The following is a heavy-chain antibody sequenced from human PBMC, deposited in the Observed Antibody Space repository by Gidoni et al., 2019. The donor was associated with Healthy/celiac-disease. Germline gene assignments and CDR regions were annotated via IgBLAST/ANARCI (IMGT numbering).Heavy chain of an antibody. CDR2: IYYSGST. D-gene: IGHD2-15*01. CDR1: GGSISSGGYY. CDR3: ARGVCSGGSCYPETNT. V-gene: IGHV4-31*03. J-gene: IGHJ5*02. Sequence: QVQLQESGPGLVKPSQTLSLTCTVSGGSISSGGYYWSWIRQHPGKGLEWIGYIYYSGSTYYNPSLKSRVTISVDTSKNQFSLKLSSVTAADTAVYYCARGVCSGGSCYPETNTWGQGTLVTVSS.